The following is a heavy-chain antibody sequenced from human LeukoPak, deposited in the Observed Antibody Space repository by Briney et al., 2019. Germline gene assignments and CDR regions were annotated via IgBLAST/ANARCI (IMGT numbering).Heavy chain of an antibody. CDR3: ARGATDTTRWFDP. CDR2: ISRASESI. D-gene: IGHD1-7*01. J-gene: IGHJ5*02. Sequence: GGSLRLSCAASGFTFSSYWMSWVRQAPGKGLEWVSIISRASESIFYADSVKGRFTISRDNAKNSLYLQMNGLRAEDTAAYYCARGATDTTRWFDPWGQGTLVTVSS. CDR1: GFTFSSYW. V-gene: IGHV3-21*01.